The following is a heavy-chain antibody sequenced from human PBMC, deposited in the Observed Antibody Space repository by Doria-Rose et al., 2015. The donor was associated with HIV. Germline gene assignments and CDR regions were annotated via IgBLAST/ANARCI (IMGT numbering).Heavy chain of an antibody. J-gene: IGHJ5*02. D-gene: IGHD2-2*01. Sequence: VQLLESGGGLVQPGGSLRLSCAASGFIFTKYWMTWVRQAPGKGLEWVANIKEDGSEKHYVDSVKGLFTVSRDNAKTSLYLQMNSLEAEDTAVYYCARGAYARESWFRGTLVTVSS. CDR2: IKEDGSEK. CDR3: ARGAYARES. CDR1: GFIFTKYW. V-gene: IGHV3-7*05.